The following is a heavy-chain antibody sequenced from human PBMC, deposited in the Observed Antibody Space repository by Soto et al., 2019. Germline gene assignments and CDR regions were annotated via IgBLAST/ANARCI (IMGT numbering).Heavy chain of an antibody. CDR1: DKSISKDIW. J-gene: IGHJ5*02. CDR3: ARAPLHITMVRGSEAYWFDP. D-gene: IGHD3-10*01. CDR2: VHHTKGA. V-gene: IGHV4-4*02. Sequence: KSSETLSLTCVVSDKSISKDIWWNWVRQPPGQGLEWIGEVHHTKGALYNPALRSRVTVSADLFNSKIFLEVHSLGAADTAVYYCARAPLHITMVRGSEAYWFDPWGQGTLVTVSS.